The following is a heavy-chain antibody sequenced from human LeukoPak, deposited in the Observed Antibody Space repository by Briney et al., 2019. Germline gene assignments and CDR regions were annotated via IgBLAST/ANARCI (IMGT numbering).Heavy chain of an antibody. V-gene: IGHV3-33*06. J-gene: IGHJ3*02. CDR1: GFTFSSYG. D-gene: IGHD3-16*01. CDR2: IWYDGSKK. CDR3: AKDPGYVAREFAFDI. Sequence: PRRSLRLSCAASGFTFSSYGMHWVRQAPGKGLEWVAVIWYDGSKKYHADSVKGRFTISRDISKNTLYLQMNSLRDEDTAVYYCAKDPGYVAREFAFDIWGQGTMVTVSS.